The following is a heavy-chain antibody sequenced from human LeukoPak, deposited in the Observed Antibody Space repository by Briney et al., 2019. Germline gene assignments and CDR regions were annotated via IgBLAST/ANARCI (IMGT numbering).Heavy chain of an antibody. Sequence: GESLKISCKTSGYSFRTYWIGWVGQMPGRGLEWMAIMYPGDSDTTYSPSFQGQVTISVDKSISTAYLQWSSLGASDTATYYCARGPTDEAFDYLGQGTLVVVSS. V-gene: IGHV5-51*01. CDR3: ARGPTDEAFDY. CDR1: GYSFRTYW. J-gene: IGHJ4*02. CDR2: MYPGDSDT.